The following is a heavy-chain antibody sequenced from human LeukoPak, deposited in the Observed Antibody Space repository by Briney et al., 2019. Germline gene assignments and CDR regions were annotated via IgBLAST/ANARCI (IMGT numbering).Heavy chain of an antibody. CDR1: AYTFTCYG. CDR2: ISACYGNR. V-gene: IGHV1-18*01. J-gene: IGHJ6*02. CDR3: AIENDFWSGYYLGMDV. Sequence: AAVKVSFKASAYTFTCYGFSLVRQAPGQGLEWMGWISACYGNRNYAQKLQGRVTMSTDTSTSTAYMELRSLRSEDTAVYYCAIENDFWSGYYLGMDVWGQGTTVTVSS. D-gene: IGHD3-3*01.